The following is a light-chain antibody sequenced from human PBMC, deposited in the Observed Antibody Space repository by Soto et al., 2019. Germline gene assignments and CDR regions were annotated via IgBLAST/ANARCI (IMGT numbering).Light chain of an antibody. CDR1: TSNIGSNA. V-gene: IGLV1-44*01. J-gene: IGLJ2*01. CDR3: ATWDDSRSGVV. Sequence: QSVLTQPPSASGTPGQRVTISCSGSTSNIGSNAVNWYQQLPGTAPKLLIYSNNQRTSGVPDRFSGSKSGTSASLAISGLQSEDEADYYCATWDDSRSGVVFGGGTKLT. CDR2: SNN.